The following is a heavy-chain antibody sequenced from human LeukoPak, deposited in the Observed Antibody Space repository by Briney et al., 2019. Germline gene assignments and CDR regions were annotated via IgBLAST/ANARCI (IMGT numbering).Heavy chain of an antibody. CDR3: ARGPRITVAGTFFDY. CDR2: INRDGSQK. D-gene: IGHD6-19*01. J-gene: IGHJ4*02. CDR1: GFSLSAYW. V-gene: IGHV3-7*03. Sequence: GGSLRLSCAASGFSLSAYWMTWVRQAPGKGLEWVANINRDGSQKNHVDSVKGRFTISRDNSKNTLYLQMNSLRAEDTAVYYCARGPRITVAGTFFDYWGQGTLVTVSS.